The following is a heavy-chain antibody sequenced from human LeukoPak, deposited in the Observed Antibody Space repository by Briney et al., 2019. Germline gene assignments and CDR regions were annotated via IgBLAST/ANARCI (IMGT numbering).Heavy chain of an antibody. Sequence: GGSLRLSCAASGFTFGDYYMSWIRQAPGKGLEWISYIGSRGTTIYDADSVKGRFTISRDNAKNSLYLQMNSLRAEDTAMYYCARGATEGGSYFYYYLDVWGKGTTVTVSS. D-gene: IGHD1-14*01. V-gene: IGHV3-11*01. CDR2: IGSRGTTI. J-gene: IGHJ6*03. CDR1: GFTFGDYY. CDR3: ARGATEGGSYFYYYLDV.